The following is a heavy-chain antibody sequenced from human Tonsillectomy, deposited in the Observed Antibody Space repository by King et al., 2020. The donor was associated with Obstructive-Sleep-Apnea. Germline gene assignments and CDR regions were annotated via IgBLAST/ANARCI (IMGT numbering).Heavy chain of an antibody. CDR1: GYSFTSNW. J-gene: IGHJ4*02. V-gene: IGHV5-51*01. D-gene: IGHD3-22*01. CDR2: IYPDDSDT. Sequence: VQLVESGAEVKKPGESLKISCKGSGYSFTSNWIGWVRQMPRKGLEWMGIIYPDDSDTEYSPSFQGQVTISADKSIKTAFLRWSSLRASDTAMYYCTLYDSSGYAPYWGQGTLVTVSS. CDR3: TLYDSSGYAPY.